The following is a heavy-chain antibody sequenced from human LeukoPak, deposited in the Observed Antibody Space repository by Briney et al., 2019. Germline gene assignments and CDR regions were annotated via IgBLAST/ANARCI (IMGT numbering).Heavy chain of an antibody. CDR3: ARELLWFGESLDYYYYYGMDV. D-gene: IGHD3-10*01. CDR2: IYYSGST. Sequence: SETLSLTSTVSGGSISSYYWSWIRQPPGKGLEWIGYIYYSGSTNYNPSLKSRVTISVDTSKNQFSLKLSSVTAADTAVYYCARELLWFGESLDYYYYYGMDVWGQGTTVTVSS. CDR1: GGSISSYY. V-gene: IGHV4-59*01. J-gene: IGHJ6*02.